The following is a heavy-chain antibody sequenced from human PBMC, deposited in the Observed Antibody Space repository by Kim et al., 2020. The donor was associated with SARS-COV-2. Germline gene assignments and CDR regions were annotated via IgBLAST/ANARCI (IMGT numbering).Heavy chain of an antibody. CDR1: GFTFSSYS. Sequence: GGSLRLSCAASGFTFSSYSMNWVRQAPGKGLEWVSSISSSSSYIYYADSVKGRFTISRDNAKNSLYLQMNSLRAEDTAVYYCARDATWYYGSGFDPWGQGTLVTVSS. CDR2: ISSSSSYI. V-gene: IGHV3-21*01. D-gene: IGHD3-10*01. J-gene: IGHJ5*02. CDR3: ARDATWYYGSGFDP.